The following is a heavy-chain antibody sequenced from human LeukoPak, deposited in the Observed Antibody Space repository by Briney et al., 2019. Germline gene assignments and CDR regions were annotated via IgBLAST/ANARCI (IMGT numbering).Heavy chain of an antibody. Sequence: ASVKVSCTASGYTFTSYGISWVRQAPGPGLEWMGWITAYNGNTNYAQNLQGRVTMTTDTYTSTAYMELRSLRSDDSAVYYCARDTDIVVVPAATGLDCWGQGTLVTVSS. CDR1: GYTFTSYG. CDR2: ITAYNGNT. D-gene: IGHD2-2*01. V-gene: IGHV1-18*01. CDR3: ARDTDIVVVPAATGLDC. J-gene: IGHJ4*02.